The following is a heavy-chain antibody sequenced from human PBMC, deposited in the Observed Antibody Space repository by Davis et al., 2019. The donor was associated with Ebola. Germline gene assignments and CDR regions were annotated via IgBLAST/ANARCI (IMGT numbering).Heavy chain of an antibody. CDR3: ARGRAALPYYYYMDV. V-gene: IGHV4-4*07. J-gene: IGHJ6*03. Sequence: PSETLSLTCTVSGGPISSYYWSWIRQPAGKGLEWIGRIYTSGSTNYNPSLKSRVTMSVDTSKNQFSLKLSSVTAADTAVYYCARGRAALPYYYYMDVWGKGTTVTVSS. CDR2: IYTSGST. CDR1: GGPISSYY. D-gene: IGHD6-6*01.